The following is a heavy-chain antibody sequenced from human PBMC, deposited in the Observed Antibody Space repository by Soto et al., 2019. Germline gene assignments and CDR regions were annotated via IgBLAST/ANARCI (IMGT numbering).Heavy chain of an antibody. CDR1: GFTFSSYG. V-gene: IGHV3-33*01. Sequence: GGSLRLSCAASGFTFSSYGMHWVRQAPGKGLEWVAVIWHDGSNKYYADSVKGRFTISRDNSKNTLYLQMNSLRAEDTAVYYCARESQLMAFDSWGQGTLVTVSS. CDR2: IWHDGSNK. D-gene: IGHD2-8*01. CDR3: ARESQLMAFDS. J-gene: IGHJ4*02.